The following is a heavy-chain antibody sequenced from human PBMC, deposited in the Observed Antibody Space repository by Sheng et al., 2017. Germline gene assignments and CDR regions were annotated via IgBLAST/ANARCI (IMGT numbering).Heavy chain of an antibody. D-gene: IGHD6-6*01. CDR2: IKSKTDGGTT. Sequence: EVQLVESGGGLVKPGGSLRLSCAASGFTFSNAWMSWVRQAPGKGLEWVGRIKSKTDGGTTDYAAPVKGRFTISRDDSKNTLYLQMNSLKTEDTAVYYCTTGWQLVNYYYYMDVWGKGTTVTVSS. CDR3: TTGWQLVNYYYYMDV. CDR1: GFTFSNAW. J-gene: IGHJ6*03. V-gene: IGHV3-15*01.